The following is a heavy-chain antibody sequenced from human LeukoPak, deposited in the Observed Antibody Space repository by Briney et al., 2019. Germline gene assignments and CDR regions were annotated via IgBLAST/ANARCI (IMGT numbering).Heavy chain of an antibody. D-gene: IGHD1-26*01. Sequence: GGSLRLSCAASGFTLSGRWMHWVRQAPGKGLVWLSHIDSDGSTTNYADSVKGRFTISRDNAKNTLYLQMNTLRAEDTAVYYCAGEEGAIHYWGQGTLVTVSS. CDR3: AGEEGAIHY. CDR2: IDSDGSTT. J-gene: IGHJ4*02. CDR1: GFTLSGRW. V-gene: IGHV3-74*01.